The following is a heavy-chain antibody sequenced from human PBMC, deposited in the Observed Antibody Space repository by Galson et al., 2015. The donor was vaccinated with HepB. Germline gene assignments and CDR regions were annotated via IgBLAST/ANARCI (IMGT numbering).Heavy chain of an antibody. V-gene: IGHV1-45*02. D-gene: IGHD3-10*01. CDR2: IMPFSGNT. J-gene: IGHJ6*02. CDR3: AGGVRGMDV. CDR1: GYTFTYRY. Sequence: SVTVSCKASGYTFTYRYLHWVRQAPGQSLEWMGWIMPFSGNTNYAQKFQDRVTISRDRSLSTAYMELTSLRSEDSAIYYCAGGVRGMDVWGQGTTVTVSS.